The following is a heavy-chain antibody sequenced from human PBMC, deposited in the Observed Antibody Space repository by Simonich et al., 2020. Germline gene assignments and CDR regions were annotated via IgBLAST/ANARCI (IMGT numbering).Heavy chain of an antibody. D-gene: IGHD6-13*01. J-gene: IGHJ4*02. CDR2: IKSSSSYI. Sequence: EVQLVESGGGLVKPGGALRLSCAASGFTFSSYSMNWVRQAPGKGLEWVSSIKSSSSYIYYADSVNGRFTISRDNAKNSLYLQMNSLRAEDTAVYYCARDAAGDYWGQGTLVTVSS. V-gene: IGHV3-21*01. CDR1: GFTFSSYS. CDR3: ARDAAGDY.